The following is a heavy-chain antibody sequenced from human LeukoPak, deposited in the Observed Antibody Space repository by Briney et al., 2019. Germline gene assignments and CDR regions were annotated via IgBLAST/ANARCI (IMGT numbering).Heavy chain of an antibody. CDR1: GFTFSSYS. V-gene: IGHV3-21*01. J-gene: IGHJ5*02. CDR2: ISSSSSYI. CDR3: AREVVPAAILNWFDP. D-gene: IGHD2-2*01. Sequence: PGGSLRLSCAASGFTFSSYSMNWVRQAPGKGLEWVSSISSSSSYIYYADSVKGRFTISRGNAKNSLYLQMNSLRAEDTAVYYCAREVVPAAILNWFDPWGQGTLVTVSS.